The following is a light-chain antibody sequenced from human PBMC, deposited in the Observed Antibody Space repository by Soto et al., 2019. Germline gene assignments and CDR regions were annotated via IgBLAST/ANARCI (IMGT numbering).Light chain of an antibody. V-gene: IGLV2-14*01. CDR3: SSYTSLSTYV. J-gene: IGLJ1*01. Sequence: QSALTQPASVSGSPGQSITISCTGTSSDVGGYTYVSWYQQHPGKAPKLMIYEVSNRPSGVSNRFSASKSGNTASLTISGLQADDEADYYCSSYTSLSTYVFRTGTK. CDR2: EVS. CDR1: SSDVGGYTY.